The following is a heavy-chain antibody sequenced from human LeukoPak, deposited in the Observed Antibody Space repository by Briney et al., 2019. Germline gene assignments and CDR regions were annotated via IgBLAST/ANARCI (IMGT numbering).Heavy chain of an antibody. CDR1: VFTLSSYS. CDR2: ISGSGGST. D-gene: IGHD3-16*02. J-gene: IGHJ4*02. CDR3: ANLGGSYRYAGDY. Sequence: GGSLRLSCAASVFTLSSYSMRWVRQALWKGREWVSAISGSGGSTYYADSVKGRFTISRDNSKNTLYLHMNSLRAEDTAVYYCANLGGSYRYAGDYWGQGTLVTVSS. V-gene: IGHV3-23*01.